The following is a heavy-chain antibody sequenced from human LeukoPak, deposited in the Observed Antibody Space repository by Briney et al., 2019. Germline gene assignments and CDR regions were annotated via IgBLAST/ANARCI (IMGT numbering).Heavy chain of an antibody. V-gene: IGHV3-33*08. CDR3: ARDFSVYYDSSGYSEYFQH. CDR1: GFTLRAYT. Sequence: PGRSLRLSCSASGFTLRAYTVHWVRQAPGKGLEWVAVIWYDGSNKYYADSVKGRFTISRDNSKNTLYLQMNSLRAEDTAVYYCARDFSVYYDSSGYSEYFQHWGQGTLVTVSS. D-gene: IGHD3-22*01. J-gene: IGHJ1*01. CDR2: IWYDGSNK.